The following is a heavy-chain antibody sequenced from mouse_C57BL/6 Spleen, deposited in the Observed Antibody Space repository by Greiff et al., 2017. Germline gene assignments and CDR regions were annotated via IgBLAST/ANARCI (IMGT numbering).Heavy chain of an antibody. Sequence: EVKLVESGGDFVKPGGSLKLSCAASGFTFTSYWMPWVRQTPGKRLEWVANISSGGSYTYYTESLKGRFTISRDNAKNTLYLQMSSLKSEDTAMYYSARFLYDYDSYYFDYWGQGTTLTVSS. D-gene: IGHD2-4*01. V-gene: IGHV5-6*01. CDR1: GFTFTSYW. CDR2: ISSGGSYT. CDR3: ARFLYDYDSYYFDY. J-gene: IGHJ2*01.